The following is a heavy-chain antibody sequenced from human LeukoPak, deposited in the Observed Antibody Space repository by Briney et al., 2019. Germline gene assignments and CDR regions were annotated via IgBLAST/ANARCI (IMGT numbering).Heavy chain of an antibody. V-gene: IGHV4-59*12. D-gene: IGHD4-17*01. CDR1: GGSISSYY. CDR2: IYYSGST. CDR3: ARGDYGDYYGMDV. J-gene: IGHJ6*02. Sequence: SETLSLTCTVSGGSISSYYWSWIRQPPGKGLEWIGYIYYSGSTNYNPSLESRVTISVDTSKNQFSLKLSSVTAADTAVYYCARGDYGDYYGMDVWGQGTTVTVSS.